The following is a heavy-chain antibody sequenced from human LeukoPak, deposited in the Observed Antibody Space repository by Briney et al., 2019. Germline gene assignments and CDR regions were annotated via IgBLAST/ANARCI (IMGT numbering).Heavy chain of an antibody. CDR2: ISGSGGST. D-gene: IGHD2-15*01. CDR1: GFTFSSYA. J-gene: IGHJ4*02. CDR3: AKGGYCSGGSCYSDYFDY. V-gene: IGHV3-23*01. Sequence: QPGGSLRLSCAASGFTFSSYAMSWVRQAQGKGLEWVSAISGSGGSTYYADSVKGRFTISRDNSKNTLYLQMNSLRAEDTAVYYCAKGGYCSGGSCYSDYFDYWGQGTLVTVSS.